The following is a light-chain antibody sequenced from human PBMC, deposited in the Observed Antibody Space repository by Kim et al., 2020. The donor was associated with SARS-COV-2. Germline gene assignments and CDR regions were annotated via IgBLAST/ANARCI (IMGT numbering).Light chain of an antibody. CDR2: SND. CDR1: RSDIGSNT. J-gene: IGLJ2*01. V-gene: IGLV1-44*01. CDR3: ASWNDGLSGPV. Sequence: GQRVTISYAGGRSDIGSNTVNWYQQLPGKSPRVVIYSNDKRPSGVPGRFSGSRSGTSASLAISGLQSDDEADYFCASWNDGLSGPVFGGGTQLTVL.